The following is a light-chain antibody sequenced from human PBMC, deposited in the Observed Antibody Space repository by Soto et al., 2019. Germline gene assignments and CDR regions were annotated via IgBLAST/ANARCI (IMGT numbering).Light chain of an antibody. J-gene: IGKJ4*01. V-gene: IGKV3-11*01. CDR3: RQRYNWPLT. Sequence: IVLTQSPATLSLSPGERATLSCRASQSGSNSSGWFQQKPGQAPRLLIDDATNRATGIPARFTGSGSGSDFTLTISSLEPEDFGVYYCRQRYNWPLTFGGGTKVDIK. CDR2: DAT. CDR1: QSGSNS.